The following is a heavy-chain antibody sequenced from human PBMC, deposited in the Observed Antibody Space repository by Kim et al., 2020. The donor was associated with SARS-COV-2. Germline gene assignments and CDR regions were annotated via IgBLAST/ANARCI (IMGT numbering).Heavy chain of an antibody. CDR1: GYTFTSYA. J-gene: IGHJ6*02. CDR2: MNPNSGNT. D-gene: IGHD1-26*01. CDR3: ASEATADRQYNYYYYGMDV. V-gene: IGHV1-8*01. Sequence: ASVKVSCKASGYTFTSYAINWVRQATGQGLEWMGWMNPNSGNTGYAQKFQGRVTMTRNTSISTVYLELSSLRSEDTAVYYCASEATADRQYNYYYYGMDVWGQGTTVTVSS.